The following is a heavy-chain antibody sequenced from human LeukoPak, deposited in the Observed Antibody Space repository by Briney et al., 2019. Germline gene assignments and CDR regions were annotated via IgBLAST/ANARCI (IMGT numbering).Heavy chain of an antibody. CDR1: GGSITSSTYY. CDR2: IYFSGST. CDR3: ARRAWGYSSSWYFDY. D-gene: IGHD6-13*01. J-gene: IGHJ4*02. V-gene: IGHV4-39*01. Sequence: PSETLSLTCSVSGGSITSSTYYWGWIRQPPGKGLEWIGSIYFSGSTSYNSSLKSRVTISVDTSKNQFSLKLSSVTAADTAVYYCARRAWGYSSSWYFDYWGQGTLVTVSS.